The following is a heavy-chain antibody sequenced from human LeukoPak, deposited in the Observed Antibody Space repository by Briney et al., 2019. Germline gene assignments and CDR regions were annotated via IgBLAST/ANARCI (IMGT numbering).Heavy chain of an antibody. CDR2: INPNSGGT. CDR3: ARGDGYINYYYYMDV. J-gene: IGHJ6*03. Sequence: ASVKVSCKASGYTFTGYYMHWVRQAPGQGLEWMGRINPNSGGTNYAQKFQGRVTMTRDTSISTAYMELSRLRSGDTAVYYCARGDGYINYYYYMDVWGKGTTVTVSS. D-gene: IGHD1-1*01. CDR1: GYTFTGYY. V-gene: IGHV1-2*06.